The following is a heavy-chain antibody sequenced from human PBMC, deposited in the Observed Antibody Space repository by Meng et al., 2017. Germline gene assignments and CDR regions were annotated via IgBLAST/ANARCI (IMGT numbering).Heavy chain of an antibody. Sequence: SVKVSCKASGFTFTSSAMQWVRQARGQRLEWIGWIVVGSGNTNYAQKFQERVTITRDMSTSTAYMELSSLRSEDTAVYYCARCRDGYKLAFDIWGQGTMVTVSS. V-gene: IGHV1-58*02. D-gene: IGHD5-24*01. CDR1: GFTFTSSA. J-gene: IGHJ3*02. CDR3: ARCRDGYKLAFDI. CDR2: IVVGSGNT.